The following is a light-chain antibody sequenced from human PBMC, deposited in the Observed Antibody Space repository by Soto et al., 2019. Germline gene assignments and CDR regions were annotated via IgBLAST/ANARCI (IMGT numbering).Light chain of an antibody. V-gene: IGKV3-11*01. CDR3: QKRSWPGLT. CDR2: DTS. J-gene: IGKJ4*01. Sequence: DTVLTQSPATLSLSPGERATLSCRASQSVSSYLAWYQQKRGLAPRLLIYDTSRRASGIPARFSGSGSGTDFTLTISSLEPEDFAVYYCQKRSWPGLTFGGGTKVEIK. CDR1: QSVSSY.